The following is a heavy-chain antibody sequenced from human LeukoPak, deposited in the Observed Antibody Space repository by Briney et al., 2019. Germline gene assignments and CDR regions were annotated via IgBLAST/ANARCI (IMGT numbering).Heavy chain of an antibody. CDR3: ARARITMVRGVIYGAFDI. Sequence: SETLSLTCTVSGGSITSYYWSWIRQSAGKGLEWIGRIYITGSTTYNPSLKSRVTMSLDTSKNQFSLKLSSVTAADTAVYYCARARITMVRGVIYGAFDIWGQGTMVTVSS. J-gene: IGHJ3*02. D-gene: IGHD3-10*01. CDR1: GGSITSYY. V-gene: IGHV4-4*07. CDR2: IYITGST.